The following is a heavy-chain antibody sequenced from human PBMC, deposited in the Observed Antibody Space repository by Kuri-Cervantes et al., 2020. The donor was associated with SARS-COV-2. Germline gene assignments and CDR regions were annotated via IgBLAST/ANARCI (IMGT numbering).Heavy chain of an antibody. J-gene: IGHJ4*02. D-gene: IGHD1-1*01. V-gene: IGHV4-59*01. CDR1: GSSISSYN. CDR3: ARENWNYFVY. Sequence: CTDSGSSISSYNWSWIRQPPGKGLEGIGYIYYSGSTYYNPSLKIRVTISVDTSKNQFSLKLRSVTAEVTAVYYWARENWNYFVYWCQGRRGTVSS. CDR2: IYYSGST.